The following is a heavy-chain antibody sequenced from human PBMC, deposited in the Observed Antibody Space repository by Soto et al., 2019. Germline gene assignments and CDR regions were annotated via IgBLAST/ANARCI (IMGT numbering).Heavy chain of an antibody. J-gene: IGHJ4*02. D-gene: IGHD2-15*01. Sequence: ASVKVSCKASGYTFTSYYMHWVRQAPGLGLEWMGIISPSGGSTSYAQKFQGRVTMTRDTSTSTVYMELSSLRSEDTAVYYCGRGPGYCSGGSCYANYWGQGTLVTVSS. CDR2: ISPSGGST. V-gene: IGHV1-46*01. CDR3: GRGPGYCSGGSCYANY. CDR1: GYTFTSYY.